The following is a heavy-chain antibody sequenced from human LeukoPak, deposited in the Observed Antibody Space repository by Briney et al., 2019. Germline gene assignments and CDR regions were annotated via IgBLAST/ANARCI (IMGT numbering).Heavy chain of an antibody. V-gene: IGHV3-74*01. CDR2: INSDGSST. J-gene: IGHJ4*02. CDR3: ARDHRPYYYDSSGYSPDY. Sequence: GGSLRLSCAASGFTFSSYWMHWVRQAPGKGLVWVSRINSDGSSTSYADSVKGRFTISRDNAKNTLYLQMNSLRAEDTAVYYCARDHRPYYYDSSGYSPDYWGQGTLVTVSS. CDR1: GFTFSSYW. D-gene: IGHD3-22*01.